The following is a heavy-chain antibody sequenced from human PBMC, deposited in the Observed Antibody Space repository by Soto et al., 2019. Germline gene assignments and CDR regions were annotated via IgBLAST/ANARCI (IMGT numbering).Heavy chain of an antibody. CDR2: MYHSGST. D-gene: IGHD2-2*01. CDR1: GGSISSGGYS. Sequence: PSETLSLTCAVSGGSISSGGYSWSWIRQPPGKGLEWIGYMYHSGSTYYNPSLKSRVTISIDTSKNQFSLKLSSVTAADTAAYYCARVPDYWGQGILVNVPS. J-gene: IGHJ4*02. CDR3: ARVPDY. V-gene: IGHV4-30-2*01.